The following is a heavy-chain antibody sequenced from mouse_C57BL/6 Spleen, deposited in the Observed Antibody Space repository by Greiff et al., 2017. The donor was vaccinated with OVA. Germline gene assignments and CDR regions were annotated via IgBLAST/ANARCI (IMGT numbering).Heavy chain of an antibody. Sequence: VQLQESGAELVMPGASVKLSCKASGYTFTSYWMHWVKQRPGQGLEWIGEIDPSDSYTNYNQKFKGKSTLTVDKSSSTAYMQLSSLTSEDSAVYYCARSTYYGSSFYYAMDYWGQGTSVTVSS. D-gene: IGHD1-1*01. J-gene: IGHJ4*01. CDR1: GYTFTSYW. V-gene: IGHV1-69*01. CDR3: ARSTYYGSSFYYAMDY. CDR2: IDPSDSYT.